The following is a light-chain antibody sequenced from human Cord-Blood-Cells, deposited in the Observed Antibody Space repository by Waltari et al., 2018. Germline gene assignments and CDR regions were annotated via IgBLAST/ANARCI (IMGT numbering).Light chain of an antibody. CDR3: QQYGSAPWT. Sequence: LTQSPGTMSLTPGERATLSGRASQSVSSSYLAWYQQKPGQAPRLLIYGASSRATGIPDRFSGSGSGTDFTLTISRLEPEDFAVYYCQQYGSAPWTFGQGTKVEIK. J-gene: IGKJ1*01. CDR1: QSVSSSY. V-gene: IGKV3-20*01. CDR2: GAS.